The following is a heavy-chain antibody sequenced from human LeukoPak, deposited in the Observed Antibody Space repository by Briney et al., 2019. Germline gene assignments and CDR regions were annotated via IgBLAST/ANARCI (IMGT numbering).Heavy chain of an antibody. CDR1: GGSISSYY. J-gene: IGHJ4*02. V-gene: IGHV4-59*01. CDR2: IYYSGST. D-gene: IGHD6-19*01. Sequence: PSETLSLTCTVSGGSISSYYWSWIRQPPGKGLEWIGYIYYSGSTNYNPSLKSRVTISVDTSKNQFSLKLNSVTAADTAVYYCTRVSSGWSLYYFDYWGQGALVTVSS. CDR3: TRVSSGWSLYYFDY.